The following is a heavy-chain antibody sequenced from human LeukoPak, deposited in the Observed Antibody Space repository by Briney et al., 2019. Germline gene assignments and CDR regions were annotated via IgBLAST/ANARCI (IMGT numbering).Heavy chain of an antibody. CDR3: ARERVYYDSSGYRYYFDY. Sequence: PSQTLSLTCTVSGGSISSGSYYWSWIRQPAGTGLEWIGRIYTSGSTNYNPSLKSRVTISVDTSKNQFSLKLSSVTAADTAVYYCARERVYYDSSGYRYYFDYWGQGTLVTVSS. CDR2: IYTSGST. CDR1: GGSISSGSYY. D-gene: IGHD3-22*01. J-gene: IGHJ4*02. V-gene: IGHV4-61*02.